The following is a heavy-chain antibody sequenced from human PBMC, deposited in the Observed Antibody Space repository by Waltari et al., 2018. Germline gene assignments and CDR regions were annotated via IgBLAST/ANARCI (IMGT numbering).Heavy chain of an antibody. D-gene: IGHD3-10*01. CDR1: GYTFTSYD. Sequence: QVQLVQSGAEVKKPGASVKVSCKASGYTFTSYDLNWVRQATGQGLEWMGWMNPNSGKTGYTQKFQGRVTMTRNTSISTAYMELSSLRSEDTAVYYCARGAYGSGSYYDFYYYGMDVWGQGTTVTVSS. CDR3: ARGAYGSGSYYDFYYYGMDV. V-gene: IGHV1-8*01. CDR2: MNPNSGKT. J-gene: IGHJ6*02.